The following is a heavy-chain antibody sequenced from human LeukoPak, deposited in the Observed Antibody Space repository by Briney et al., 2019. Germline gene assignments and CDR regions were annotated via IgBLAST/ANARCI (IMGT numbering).Heavy chain of an antibody. CDR3: TGSLYHCSGGACYREDSLGY. CDR1: GGSISSSSYY. V-gene: IGHV4-39*07. D-gene: IGHD2-15*01. CDR2: IYYSGST. J-gene: IGHJ4*02. Sequence: PSETLPLTCTVSGGSISSSSYYWRWIRQPPGKGLEWIGSIYYSGSTYYNPSLKSRVTISVETSKNHFSPNLSSMTAADTAVYYCTGSLYHCSGGACYREDSLGYWGQGTLVTVTS.